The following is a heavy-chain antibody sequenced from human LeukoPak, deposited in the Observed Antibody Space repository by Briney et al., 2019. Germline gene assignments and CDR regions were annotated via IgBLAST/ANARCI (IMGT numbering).Heavy chain of an antibody. V-gene: IGHV4-31*03. D-gene: IGHD3-22*01. J-gene: IGHJ4*02. CDR1: GGSISSGGYY. Sequence: PSETLSLTCTVSGGSISSGGYYWSWIRQHPGKGLEWIGYIYYSGSTYYNPSLKSRVTISVDTSKNQFSLKLSSVTAADTAVYYCARGDVGSGYYCFDYWGQGTLVTVSS. CDR3: ARGDVGSGYYCFDY. CDR2: IYYSGST.